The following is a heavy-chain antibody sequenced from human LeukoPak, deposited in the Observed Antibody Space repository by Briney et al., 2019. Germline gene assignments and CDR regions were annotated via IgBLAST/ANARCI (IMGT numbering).Heavy chain of an antibody. Sequence: SETLSLTCTVSGGSISSGSYYWSWIRQPAGKGLEWIGRIYTSGSTNYNPSLKSRVTISVDTSKNQFSLKLSSETAADTAVYYCARGGEQQLVTYFDYWGQGTLVTVSS. CDR3: ARGGEQQLVTYFDY. J-gene: IGHJ4*02. CDR1: GGSISSGSYY. CDR2: IYTSGST. V-gene: IGHV4-61*02. D-gene: IGHD6-13*01.